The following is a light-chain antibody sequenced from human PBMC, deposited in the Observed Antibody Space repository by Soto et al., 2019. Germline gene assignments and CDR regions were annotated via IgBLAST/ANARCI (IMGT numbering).Light chain of an antibody. J-gene: IGKJ5*01. CDR3: QQYGSSSIT. CDR1: QSVTSSY. V-gene: IGKV3-20*01. CDR2: GAP. Sequence: IVLTQSPGTLALSPGKRGTLSCRFRQSVTSSYIAWDPTNVGQAPTLLTSGAPSRATGIPDRFSGSGSGTDFTLTTSRLEPEDFAVYNCQQYGSSSITFGRGTRLEI.